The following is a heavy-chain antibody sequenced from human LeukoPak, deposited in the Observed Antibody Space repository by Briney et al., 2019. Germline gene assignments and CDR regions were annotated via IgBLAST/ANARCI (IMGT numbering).Heavy chain of an antibody. CDR2: ISAYNGDT. CDR1: GYTFTHHG. Sequence: ASLKLSYTASGYTFTHHGITWIRQAPGQGLERMGWISAYNGDTNYAQKFQGRVTMTTDTSTTTAYMELRSLRSDDTAVYYCARDPSNSSGRYQYFDLWGRGTLVTVSS. D-gene: IGHD6-19*01. V-gene: IGHV1-18*01. CDR3: ARDPSNSSGRYQYFDL. J-gene: IGHJ2*01.